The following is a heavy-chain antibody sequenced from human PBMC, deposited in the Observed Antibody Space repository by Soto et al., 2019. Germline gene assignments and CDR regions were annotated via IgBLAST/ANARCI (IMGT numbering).Heavy chain of an antibody. CDR2: IIPIIGII. Sequence: QVQLVQSGAEVKKPGSSVKVSCKASGGTFSTYTITWVRQAPGQGLEWMGRIIPIIGIINYAQKFQGRVNIGADKFTGTAYMELTGLRSDDTAVYYCAGDPDSHYNDSHASSYPWGQGTLVTVSS. CDR3: AGDPDSHYNDSHASSYP. CDR1: GGTFSTYT. D-gene: IGHD4-4*01. J-gene: IGHJ5*02. V-gene: IGHV1-69*08.